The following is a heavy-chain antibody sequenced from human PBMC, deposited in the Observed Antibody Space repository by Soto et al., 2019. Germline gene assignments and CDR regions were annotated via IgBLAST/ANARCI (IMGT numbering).Heavy chain of an antibody. D-gene: IGHD4-17*01. CDR1: GFTFSSYT. V-gene: IGHV3-21*01. CDR3: ARVGDYHCVYGFDY. J-gene: IGHJ4*02. CDR2: ISPSSSYI. Sequence: LXLSDPASGFTFSSYTIDRVRQGPEKGLEWVSSISPSSSYIYYADSMKGRFTISRDNAKNTLYLHMNGLRAEDTAVYYCARVGDYHCVYGFDYWGQGTLVTVSS.